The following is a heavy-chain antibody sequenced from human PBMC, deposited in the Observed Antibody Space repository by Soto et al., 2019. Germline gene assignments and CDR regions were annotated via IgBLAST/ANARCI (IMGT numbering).Heavy chain of an antibody. V-gene: IGHV3-23*01. J-gene: IGHJ4*02. D-gene: IGHD6-6*01. Sequence: EVQLLESGGGLVQPGGSLRLSCAASGFTFSSSARTWVRQAPGKGLEWVSAISSSGDSTYYADSVKGRFTISRDNSKNTLFLQMNSLRAEDAALYYCVKGGIVLRENYWGQGALVTVSS. CDR2: ISSSGDST. CDR1: GFTFSSSA. CDR3: VKGGIVLRENY.